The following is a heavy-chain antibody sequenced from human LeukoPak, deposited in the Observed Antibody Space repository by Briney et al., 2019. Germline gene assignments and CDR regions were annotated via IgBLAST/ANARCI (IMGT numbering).Heavy chain of an antibody. Sequence: GGSMRLSCAASGFTFSSYAMSWVRQVPGKGLEWVSAISGSGGSTYYADSVKGRFTISRDNSKNTLYLQMNSLSAEDTAVYYCAKASSLYSSGWYSRAWGQGTLVTVSS. D-gene: IGHD6-19*01. CDR3: AKASSLYSSGWYSRA. CDR2: ISGSGGST. CDR1: GFTFSSYA. V-gene: IGHV3-23*01. J-gene: IGHJ5*02.